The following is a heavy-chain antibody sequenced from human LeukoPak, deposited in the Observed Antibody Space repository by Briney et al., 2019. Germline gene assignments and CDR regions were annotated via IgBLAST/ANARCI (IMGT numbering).Heavy chain of an antibody. Sequence: PGGSLRLSCSASGFTLSSYAMHWVRQAPGKGLEYVSAISSNGGSTYYADSVKGRFTISRDNSKNTLYLQMNSLRPEDTAVYYCAKDLQYTSGWNFDYWGQGTLVTVSS. J-gene: IGHJ4*02. CDR1: GFTLSSYA. V-gene: IGHV3-64*04. CDR3: AKDLQYTSGWNFDY. D-gene: IGHD6-19*01. CDR2: ISSNGGST.